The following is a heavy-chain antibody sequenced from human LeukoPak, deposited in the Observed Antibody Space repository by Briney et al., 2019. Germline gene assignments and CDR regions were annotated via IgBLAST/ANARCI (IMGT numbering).Heavy chain of an antibody. D-gene: IGHD6-13*01. Sequence: SETLSLTCTVSGGSICSYYWSWIRQPPGKGLEWIGYIYTSGSTNYNPSLKSRVTISVDTSKNQFSLKLSSVTAADTAVYYCARSSGYSSSWYSYYYYMDVWGKGTTVTVSS. CDR3: ARSSGYSSSWYSYYYYMDV. CDR2: IYTSGST. V-gene: IGHV4-4*09. J-gene: IGHJ6*03. CDR1: GGSICSYY.